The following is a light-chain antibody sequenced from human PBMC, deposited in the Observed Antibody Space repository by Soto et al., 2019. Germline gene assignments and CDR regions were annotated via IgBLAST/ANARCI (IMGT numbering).Light chain of an antibody. Sequence: EIVLTQSPGTLSLSPGERATLSCRASQSVNSNYLAWYQQKPGQSPRVLMEGTSNRATGIPDRFSGSGSGTDFTLTISRLEPEDFAVYYCQQYDESFRTFGQGPKVEIK. J-gene: IGKJ1*01. V-gene: IGKV3-20*01. CDR1: QSVNSNY. CDR2: GTS. CDR3: QQYDESFRT.